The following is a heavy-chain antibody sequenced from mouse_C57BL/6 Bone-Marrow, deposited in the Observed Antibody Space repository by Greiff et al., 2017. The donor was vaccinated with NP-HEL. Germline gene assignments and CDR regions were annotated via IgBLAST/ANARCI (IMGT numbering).Heavy chain of an antibody. CDR2: IWSGGST. V-gene: IGHV2-2*01. J-gene: IGHJ1*03. D-gene: IGHD1-1*01. Sequence: VQLQQSGPGLVQPSQSLSITCTVSGFSLTSYGVHWVRQSPGKGLEWLGVIWSGGSTDYNAAFISRLSISKDNSKSQVFFKMNSLQADDTAIYYCATITTVVASGWGTGTPVTVSS. CDR3: ATITTVVASG. CDR1: GFSLTSYG.